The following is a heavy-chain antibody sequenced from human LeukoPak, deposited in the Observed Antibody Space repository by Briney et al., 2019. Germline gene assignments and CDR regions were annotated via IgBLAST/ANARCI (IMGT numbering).Heavy chain of an antibody. J-gene: IGHJ5*02. CDR2: IYYSGST. CDR1: GGSISSGGYY. Sequence: SETLSLTYTVSGGSISSGGYYWSWNRQPPGKGLEWIGYIYYSGSTNYNPSLKSRVTISVDTSKNQFSLKLSSVTAADTAVYYCAREWRGATVTTFFHWFDPWGQGTLVTVSS. CDR3: AREWRGATVTTFFHWFDP. V-gene: IGHV4-61*08. D-gene: IGHD4-17*01.